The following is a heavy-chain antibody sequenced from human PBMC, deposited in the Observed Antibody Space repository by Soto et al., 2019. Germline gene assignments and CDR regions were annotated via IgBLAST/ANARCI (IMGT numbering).Heavy chain of an antibody. V-gene: IGHV3-48*02. Sequence: GGSLRLSCEASGFVFSTYSMNWLRQAPGKGLEWISYISSTSGTIYFADSVKGRFTIFRDNAKNSLFLQMNGLRDDDTAVYYCANQKIRFSVAGTLYGLGVWGQGTTVTVSS. CDR2: ISSTSGTI. CDR1: GFVFSTYS. CDR3: ANQKIRFSVAGTLYGLGV. D-gene: IGHD6-19*01. J-gene: IGHJ6*02.